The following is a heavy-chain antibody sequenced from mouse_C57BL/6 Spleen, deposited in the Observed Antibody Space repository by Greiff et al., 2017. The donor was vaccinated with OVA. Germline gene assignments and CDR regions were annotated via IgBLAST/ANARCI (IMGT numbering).Heavy chain of an antibody. CDR3: ARKDYGGFDY. V-gene: IGHV1-64*01. Sequence: QVQLQQPGAELVKPGASVKLSCKASGYTFTSYWMHWVKQRPGQGLEWIGMIHPNSGSTNYNEKFKSKATLTVDKSSNTAYMQLSSLTSEDSAVYCCARKDYGGFDYWGQGTTLTVSS. D-gene: IGHD1-1*01. CDR1: GYTFTSYW. CDR2: IHPNSGST. J-gene: IGHJ2*01.